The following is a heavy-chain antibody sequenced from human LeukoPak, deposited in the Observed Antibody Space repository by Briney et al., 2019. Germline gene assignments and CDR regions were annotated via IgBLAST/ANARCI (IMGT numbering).Heavy chain of an antibody. Sequence: ETLSLTCTVSGDSISSSSYYWGWVRQAPGKGLVWVSRISSDGSSTAYADSVQGRFTISRDNAKNTLYLQMNSLRAEDTAVYYCARVGLHCSGGSCYDYWGQGTLVTVSS. CDR3: ARVGLHCSGGSCYDY. J-gene: IGHJ4*02. D-gene: IGHD2-15*01. V-gene: IGHV3-74*01. CDR2: ISSDGSST. CDR1: GDSISSSSYY.